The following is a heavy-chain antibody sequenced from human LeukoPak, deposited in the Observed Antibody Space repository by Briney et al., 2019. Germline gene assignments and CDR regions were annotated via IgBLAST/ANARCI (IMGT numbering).Heavy chain of an antibody. CDR1: GFTFSSYW. V-gene: IGHV3-30*18. J-gene: IGHJ6*02. D-gene: IGHD6-6*01. Sequence: GGSLRLSCAASGFTFSSYWMTWVRQAPGKGLEWVAVISYDGSNKYYADSVKGRFTISRDNSKNTLYLQMNSLRAEDTAVYYCAKEFSSSSGDYYGMDVWGQGTTVTVSS. CDR3: AKEFSSSSGDYYGMDV. CDR2: ISYDGSNK.